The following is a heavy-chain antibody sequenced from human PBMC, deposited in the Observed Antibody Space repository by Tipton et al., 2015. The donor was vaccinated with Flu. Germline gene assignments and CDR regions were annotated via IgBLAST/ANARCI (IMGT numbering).Heavy chain of an antibody. J-gene: IGHJ5*02. Sequence: TLSLTCTVSGGSISRGSYYYNWIRQHPGKGLEWIGNVHQTGTTYYNPSLRSRLTITVDRPKNQFSLRLTSVTAADTAIYYCARRDYSNYVSEPKNWFDPWGQGTLVTVSS. CDR3: ARRDYSNYVSEPKNWFDP. D-gene: IGHD4-11*01. V-gene: IGHV4-31*03. CDR1: GGSISRGSYY. CDR2: VHQTGTT.